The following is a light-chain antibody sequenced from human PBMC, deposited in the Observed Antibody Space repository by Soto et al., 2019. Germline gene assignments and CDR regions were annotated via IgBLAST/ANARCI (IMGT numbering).Light chain of an antibody. CDR1: QGINKF. CDR2: TAS. J-gene: IGKJ4*01. V-gene: IGKV1-16*01. Sequence: DIQMTQSPSSLSASVGDSVTITCRASQGINKFLAWFQQKPGTAPKSLISTASRLQSGVPSRFSCSGSGTHFTLTINNLQPEDCATYYCQQYESFPLTFGGGTRVEIK. CDR3: QQYESFPLT.